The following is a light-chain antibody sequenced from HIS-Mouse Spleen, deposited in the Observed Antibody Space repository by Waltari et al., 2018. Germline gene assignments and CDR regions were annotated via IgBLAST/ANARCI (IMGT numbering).Light chain of an antibody. V-gene: IGLV2-18*02. CDR1: SRDVGSYHR. Sequence: QSALTQPPSVSGSPGQSVTIPCTGTSRDVGSYHRVSWYQQPPDTAPNLLIYEVSNRPSGVPDRFSGSKSGNTASLTISGLQAEDEADYYCSSYTSSSTVFGTGTKVTVL. CDR2: EVS. CDR3: SSYTSSSTV. J-gene: IGLJ1*01.